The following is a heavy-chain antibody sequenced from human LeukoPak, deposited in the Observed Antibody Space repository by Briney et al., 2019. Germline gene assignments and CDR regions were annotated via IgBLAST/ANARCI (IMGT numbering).Heavy chain of an antibody. V-gene: IGHV1-69*06. CDR3: ASPRRDTAMARAFDI. J-gene: IGHJ3*02. D-gene: IGHD5-18*01. CDR1: GGTFSSYA. Sequence: ASVKVSCKASGGTFSSYAISWVRQAPGQGLEWMGGIIPIFGTANYAQKFQGRVTITADKSTSTAYMELSSLRSEDTAVYYCASPRRDTAMARAFDIWGQGTMVTVSP. CDR2: IIPIFGTA.